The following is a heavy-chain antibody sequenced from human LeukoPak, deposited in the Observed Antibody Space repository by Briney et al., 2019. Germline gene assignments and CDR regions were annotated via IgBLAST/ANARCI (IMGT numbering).Heavy chain of an antibody. CDR2: INTKSDGGTI. D-gene: IGHD2-21*01. J-gene: IGHJ4*02. Sequence: GGSLRLSCAASGFTFTYAWMSWVRQAPGKGLEWVGRINTKSDGGTIDYAAPLKGRFTISRDDSKNTVFLQMNSLKSEDTAVYYCTAGLAFWGQGTLVTVSS. V-gene: IGHV3-15*01. CDR1: GFTFTYAW. CDR3: TAGLAF.